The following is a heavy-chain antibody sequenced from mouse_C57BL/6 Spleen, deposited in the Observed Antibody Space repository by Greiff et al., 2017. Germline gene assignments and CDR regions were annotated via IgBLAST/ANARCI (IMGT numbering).Heavy chain of an antibody. CDR1: GYTFTSYW. Sequence: QVQLQQPGAELVKPGASLKLSCTASGYTFTSYWMHWVKQRPGQGLEWLGMIHPNSGSTNYNEKFKSKATLTVDKSSSTAYMQLSSLTSEDSAVYYCAREYYGSRSFDYWGQGTTLTVSS. CDR2: IHPNSGST. CDR3: AREYYGSRSFDY. D-gene: IGHD1-1*01. J-gene: IGHJ2*01. V-gene: IGHV1-64*01.